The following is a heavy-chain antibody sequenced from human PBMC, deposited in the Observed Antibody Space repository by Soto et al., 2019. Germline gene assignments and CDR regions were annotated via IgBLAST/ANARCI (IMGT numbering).Heavy chain of an antibody. CDR1: GDSISSGAW. CDR2: IYHSGNT. Sequence: QVQLQESGPGLVKASETLSLTCAVSGDSISSGAWWSWVRRSPGKGLQWIGEIYHSGNTRNNPSLKSRVTMSVDKSNNQFSLNLMSVTAADTATYYCARDSRTGCSSTDCYMSWGRGILVTVSS. V-gene: IGHV4-4*02. D-gene: IGHD2-2*01. CDR3: ARDSRTGCSSTDCYMS. J-gene: IGHJ5*02.